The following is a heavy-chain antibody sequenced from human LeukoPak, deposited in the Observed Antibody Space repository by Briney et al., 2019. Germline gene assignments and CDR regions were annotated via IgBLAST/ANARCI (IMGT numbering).Heavy chain of an antibody. J-gene: IGHJ4*02. V-gene: IGHV3-23*01. D-gene: IGHD3-10*01. CDR1: GFTFSSYG. CDR3: AKETGSFRWELNV. Sequence: GGTLRLSCAASGFTFSSYGMSWVRQAPGKGLEWVSAISGSGGSTYYADSVKGRFTISRDNSKNTLYLQMNSLRAEDTAVYYCAKETGSFRWELNVWGQGTLVTVSS. CDR2: ISGSGGST.